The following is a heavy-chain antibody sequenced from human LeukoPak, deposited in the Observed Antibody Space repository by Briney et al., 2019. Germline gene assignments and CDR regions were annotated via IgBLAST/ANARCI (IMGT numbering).Heavy chain of an antibody. CDR3: ERDRVEYCSSTSCYTSWFDP. CDR1: GGTFSSYA. J-gene: IGHJ5*02. CDR2: IIPIFGTA. V-gene: IGHV1-69*13. Sequence: SVKVSRKASGGTFSSYAISWVRQAPGQGLEWMGGIIPIFGTANYARKFQGGVTITADESTSTAYMELSSLRSEDTAVYYCERDRVEYCSSTSCYTSWFDPWGQGTLVTVSS. D-gene: IGHD2-2*02.